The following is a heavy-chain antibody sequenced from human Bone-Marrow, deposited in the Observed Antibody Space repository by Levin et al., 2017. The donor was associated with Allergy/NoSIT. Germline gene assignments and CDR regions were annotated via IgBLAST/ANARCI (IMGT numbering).Heavy chain of an antibody. CDR2: ISAYNGNR. J-gene: IGHJ4*02. CDR3: ARDLGDGYNTWFDY. CDR1: GYMFTSFG. V-gene: IGHV1-18*01. Sequence: GESPKISCKASGYMFTSFGISWVRQAPGQGLEWMGWISAYNGNRNYAQKFQDRVTMTTDTSTSTTYLELRSLRFDDTAVYYCARDLGDGYNTWFDYWGQGTLVTVFS. D-gene: IGHD5-24*01.